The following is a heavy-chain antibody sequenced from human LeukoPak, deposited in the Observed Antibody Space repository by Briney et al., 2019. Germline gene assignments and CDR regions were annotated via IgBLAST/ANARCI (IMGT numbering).Heavy chain of an antibody. J-gene: IGHJ4*02. CDR3: AKGGWVQSSSSWYDY. CDR2: ISGSGGST. V-gene: IGHV3-23*01. CDR1: GFTFSSYA. D-gene: IGHD6-13*01. Sequence: GGSLRLSCAASGFTFSSYAMSWVRQAPGKGLEWVSAISGSGGSTYYADSVKGRFTISRDNSKNTLYLQMNSLRAEDTAVYYCAKGGWVQSSSSWYDYWGQGTLVTVSS.